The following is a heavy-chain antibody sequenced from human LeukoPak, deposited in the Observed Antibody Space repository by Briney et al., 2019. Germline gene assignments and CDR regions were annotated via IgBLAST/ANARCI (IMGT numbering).Heavy chain of an antibody. D-gene: IGHD2-2*02. V-gene: IGHV3-23*01. J-gene: IGHJ6*02. CDR2: ISGSGGST. Sequence: GGSLRLSCAASGFTFSSYAMSWVRQAPGKGLEWVSAISGSGGSTYYADSVKGRFTISRDNSKNTLYLQMNSLRAEDRAVYYCAVVPAAILGYYYYGMDVWGQGTTVTVSS. CDR1: GFTFSSYA. CDR3: AVVPAAILGYYYYGMDV.